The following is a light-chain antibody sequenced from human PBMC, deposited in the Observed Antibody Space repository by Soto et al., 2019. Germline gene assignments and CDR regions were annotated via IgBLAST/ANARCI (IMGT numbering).Light chain of an antibody. CDR2: SAS. V-gene: IGKV1-12*01. J-gene: IGKJ4*01. CDR1: QGISNW. CDR3: QQTNTFFPLS. Sequence: IQMTQSPSSVSASVGDRVTITCRASQGISNWLAWYQQQPGKAPKLLIYSASTLQSGVPSRFSGGGAGTHFTLIISSLQPEDFATYYCQQTNTFFPLSFGGGTKVDIK.